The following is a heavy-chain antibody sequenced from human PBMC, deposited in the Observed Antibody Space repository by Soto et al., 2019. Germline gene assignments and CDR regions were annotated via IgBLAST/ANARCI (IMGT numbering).Heavy chain of an antibody. CDR2: IRNEAKRYTT. CDR3: SRDRVLVLGAWIGSAMDV. V-gene: IGHV3-72*01. CDR1: GFSFSDHF. J-gene: IGHJ6*02. D-gene: IGHD3-10*01. Sequence: EVQLVESGGGLVQPGGSLRLSCAASGFSFSDHFMDWVRQAPGKGLEWVGPIRNEAKRYTTEYAASVKGRFIISRDDSKTSLCLQMNTLTTEDTAVYYRSRDRVLVLGAWIGSAMDVWGQGTTVTVSS.